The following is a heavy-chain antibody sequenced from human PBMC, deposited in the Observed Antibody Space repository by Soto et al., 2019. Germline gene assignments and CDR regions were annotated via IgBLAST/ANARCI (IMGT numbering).Heavy chain of an antibody. CDR2: IGTAGDT. Sequence: GGSLRLSCAASGFTFSSYDMHWVRQATGKGLEWVSAIGTAGDTYYPGSVKGRFTISRENAKNSLYLQMSSLRAGDTAVYYCARGIGYCSSTSCYYYYGMDVWGQGTTVTVSS. CDR1: GFTFSSYD. D-gene: IGHD2-2*01. CDR3: ARGIGYCSSTSCYYYYGMDV. J-gene: IGHJ6*02. V-gene: IGHV3-13*01.